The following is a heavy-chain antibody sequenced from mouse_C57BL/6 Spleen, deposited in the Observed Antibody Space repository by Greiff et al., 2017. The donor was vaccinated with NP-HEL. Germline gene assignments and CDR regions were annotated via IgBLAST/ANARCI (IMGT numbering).Heavy chain of an antibody. D-gene: IGHD3-1*01. CDR1: GYTFTDYE. CDR3: TRLRNSGFPWFAY. CDR2: IDPETGGT. J-gene: IGHJ3*01. Sequence: VQLQQSGAELVRPGASVTLSCKASGYTFTDYEMHWVKQTPVHGLEWIGAIDPETGGTAFNQKFKGKAILTADKSSSTAYMELRSLTSEDSAVYYCTRLRNSGFPWFAYWGQGTLVTVSA. V-gene: IGHV1-15*01.